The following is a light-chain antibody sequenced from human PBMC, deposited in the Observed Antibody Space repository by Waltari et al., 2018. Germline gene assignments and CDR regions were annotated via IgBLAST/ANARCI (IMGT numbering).Light chain of an antibody. Sequence: DIVMTQSPDSLDVSLGERATINCKSSQSVLYSSNNKNYLAWYQQKPGQPPKLLIYWASTRESGVPDRFSGSGSGTDFTLTISGLQAEDVAVYYCQQYYTTPYTFGQGTKLEIK. CDR1: QSVLYSSNNKNY. J-gene: IGKJ2*01. CDR2: WAS. CDR3: QQYYTTPYT. V-gene: IGKV4-1*01.